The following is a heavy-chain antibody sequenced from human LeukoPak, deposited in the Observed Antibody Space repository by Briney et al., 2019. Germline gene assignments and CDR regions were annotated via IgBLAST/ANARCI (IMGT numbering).Heavy chain of an antibody. CDR3: ARGGTGNIDY. J-gene: IGHJ4*02. V-gene: IGHV4-34*01. CDR2: INHSIST. CDR1: GGSFSAYY. Sequence: SETLSLTCGVYGGSFSAYYWSWIRQPPGKGLKWIGEINHSISTNDNPSLNTRVAVSVDTSKNLFSLKLSSVTAADTAEYYCARGGTGNIDYWGQGALVTVSS. D-gene: IGHD1-1*01.